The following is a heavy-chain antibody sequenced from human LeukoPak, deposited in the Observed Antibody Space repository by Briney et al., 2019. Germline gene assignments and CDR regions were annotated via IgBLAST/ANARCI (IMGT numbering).Heavy chain of an antibody. V-gene: IGHV1-18*01. CDR2: ISAYNGNT. Sequence: ASVKVSCKASGYTFTSYGISWVRQAPGQGLEWMGWISAYNGNTNYAQKLQGRVTMTTDTSTSTAYMELRSLRSDDTAVYYCARENVAVAGSRRGYYYYMDVWGKGTTVTVSS. D-gene: IGHD6-19*01. J-gene: IGHJ6*03. CDR3: ARENVAVAGSRRGYYYYMDV. CDR1: GYTFTSYG.